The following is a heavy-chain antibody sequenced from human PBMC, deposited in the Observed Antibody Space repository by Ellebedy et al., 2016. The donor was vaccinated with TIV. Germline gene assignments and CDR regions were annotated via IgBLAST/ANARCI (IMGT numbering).Heavy chain of an antibody. CDR2: INPYNGNT. J-gene: IGHJ4*02. CDR3: ASTLNNKYRPYPY. Sequence: AASVKVSCKASGYPFTSYGITWVRQAPGQGLEWMGWINPYNGNTNYAQNLQGRVTMTTDTSTSTAYMQLRSLRSDDTAVYYCASTLNNKYRPYPYWGQGTLVTVSS. CDR1: GYPFTSYG. D-gene: IGHD1/OR15-1a*01. V-gene: IGHV1-18*01.